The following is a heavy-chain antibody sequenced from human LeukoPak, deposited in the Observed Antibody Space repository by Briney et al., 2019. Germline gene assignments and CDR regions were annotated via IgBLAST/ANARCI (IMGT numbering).Heavy chain of an antibody. Sequence: PGGSLRLSCAASGFTFSSYEMNWVRQAPGEGLEWVSYISSSGSTIYYADSVKGRFTISRDNAKNSLYLQMNSLRAEDTAVYYCARDQSSRARGAFDIWGQGTMVTVSS. V-gene: IGHV3-48*03. D-gene: IGHD3-10*01. J-gene: IGHJ3*02. CDR3: ARDQSSRARGAFDI. CDR2: ISSSGSTI. CDR1: GFTFSSYE.